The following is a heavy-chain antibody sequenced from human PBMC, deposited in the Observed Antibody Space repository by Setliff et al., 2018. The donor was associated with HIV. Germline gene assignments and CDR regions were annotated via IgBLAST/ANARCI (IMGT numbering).Heavy chain of an antibody. J-gene: IGHJ3*01. Sequence: GASVKVSCKASGGIFINSAFNWVRQAPGQGLEWMGSIIPIFNTGNYAQNFQGRVTVTADGSTSTAYMELSGLRSEDTAVYYCTTGRHYYDSSDYPADPFDVWGQGALVTV. CDR1: GGIFINSA. V-gene: IGHV1-69*13. CDR2: IIPIFNTG. CDR3: TTGRHYYDSSDYPADPFDV. D-gene: IGHD3-22*01.